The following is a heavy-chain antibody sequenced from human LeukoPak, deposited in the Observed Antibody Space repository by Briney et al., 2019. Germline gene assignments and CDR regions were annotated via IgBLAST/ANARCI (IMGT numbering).Heavy chain of an antibody. J-gene: IGHJ6*03. CDR2: ISGSGGST. V-gene: IGHV3-23*01. Sequence: PGGSLRPSCAASGFTFSTYTMNWVRQAPGKGLKWVSAISGSGGSTYYADSVKGRFTISRDNSKNTLYLQMNSPRAEDTAVYYCAKASTSQNLNYYMDVGAKGPWSPSP. D-gene: IGHD2-2*01. CDR1: GFTFSTYT. CDR3: AKASTSQNLNYYMDV.